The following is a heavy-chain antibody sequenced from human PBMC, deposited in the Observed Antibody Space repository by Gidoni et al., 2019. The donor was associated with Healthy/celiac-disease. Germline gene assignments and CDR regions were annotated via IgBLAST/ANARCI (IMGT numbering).Heavy chain of an antibody. CDR3: AKSSPRGGDFWSGYYPPTYYYYGMDV. D-gene: IGHD3-3*01. V-gene: IGHV3-23*01. Sequence: RLSCSASGFTFSSYAISWVRQAPGKGLEWVSAISGSGGRTYYADSVKGRFTISRDNSKHTLYLKMNSLRAEDTAVYYCAKSSPRGGDFWSGYYPPTYYYYGMDVWGQGTTVTVSS. CDR1: GFTFSSYA. CDR2: ISGSGGRT. J-gene: IGHJ6*02.